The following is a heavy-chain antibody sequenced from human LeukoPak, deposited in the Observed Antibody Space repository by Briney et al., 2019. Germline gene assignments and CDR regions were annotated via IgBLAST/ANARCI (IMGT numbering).Heavy chain of an antibody. J-gene: IGHJ3*02. CDR1: GFTVSGNY. D-gene: IGHD1-26*01. CDR3: AREINSGSYHIDAFDI. V-gene: IGHV3-66*02. Sequence: GGSLRLSCAASGFTVSGNYMSWVRQAPGKGLEWVPVIYSGGSTYYADSVKGRFTISRDNSKNTLYLQMNSLRTEDTAVYCCAREINSGSYHIDAFDIWGQGTMVTVSS. CDR2: IYSGGST.